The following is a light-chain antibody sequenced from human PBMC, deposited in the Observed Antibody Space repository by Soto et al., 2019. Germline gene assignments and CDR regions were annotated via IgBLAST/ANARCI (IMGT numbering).Light chain of an antibody. Sequence: EIVMTQSPATLSVSPVERATLSCSASQSVSSNLAWYQQKPGQAPRLLIYGASTRATGIPARFSGSGSGTECTLTISSLQSEDFAVYYCQQYNNWPLTFGGGTKVEIK. CDR1: QSVSSN. J-gene: IGKJ4*01. CDR3: QQYNNWPLT. CDR2: GAS. V-gene: IGKV3D-15*01.